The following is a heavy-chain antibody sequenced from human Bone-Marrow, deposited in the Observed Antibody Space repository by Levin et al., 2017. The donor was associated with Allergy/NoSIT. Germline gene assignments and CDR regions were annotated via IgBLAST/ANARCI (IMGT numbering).Heavy chain of an antibody. CDR3: ARGGIGANHY. CDR1: GFSVSNNY. Sequence: GGSLRLSCAASGFSVSNNYMRWVRQAPGKGLEWVSLIYSVGSTYYADSVKGRFTISRDNSKNTLYLQMNSLRGEDTAIYYCARGGIGANHYWGQGTRVTVSS. J-gene: IGHJ4*02. CDR2: IYSVGST. V-gene: IGHV3-66*01. D-gene: IGHD5-12*01.